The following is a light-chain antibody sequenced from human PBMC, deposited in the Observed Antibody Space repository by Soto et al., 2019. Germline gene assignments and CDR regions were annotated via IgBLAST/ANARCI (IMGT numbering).Light chain of an antibody. J-gene: IGLJ1*01. CDR1: NSDVGGYNF. V-gene: IGLV2-11*01. Sequence: QSVLTQPRSVSASPGQSVTISCTGTNSDVGGYNFVSWYQQHPGKAPKLMIYDVTERPSGVPDRFSGSKSGNTASLTISGLQAEDEADYYCCSYAGSYTYVFGTGTKV. CDR3: CSYAGSYTYV. CDR2: DVT.